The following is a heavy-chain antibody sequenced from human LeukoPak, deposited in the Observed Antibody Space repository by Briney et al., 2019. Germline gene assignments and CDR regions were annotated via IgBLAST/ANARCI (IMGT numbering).Heavy chain of an antibody. Sequence: GGSLRLSCAASGFTFSSYAMSWVRQAPGKGLEWVSAISGSGGSTYYADSVKGRFTISRDNSKNTLYLQMNSLRAEDTAVYYCAKDLRRATVTNWFDPWGQGTLVTVSS. J-gene: IGHJ5*02. D-gene: IGHD4-11*01. CDR3: AKDLRRATVTNWFDP. V-gene: IGHV3-23*01. CDR2: ISGSGGST. CDR1: GFTFSSYA.